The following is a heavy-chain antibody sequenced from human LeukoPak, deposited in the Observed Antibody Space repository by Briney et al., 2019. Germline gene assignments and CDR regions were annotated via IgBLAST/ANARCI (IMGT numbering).Heavy chain of an antibody. V-gene: IGHV3-74*01. Sequence: GGSLRLSCAASGFTFSSYWMHWVRQAPGKGLVWVSRINSDGSSTSYADSVKGRFTISRDNAKNTLYLQMNSLRAEDTAVYYCASPTFDTTVARVDRAFDIWGQGTMVTVSS. CDR2: INSDGSST. J-gene: IGHJ3*02. CDR1: GFTFSSYW. CDR3: ASPTFDTTVARVDRAFDI. D-gene: IGHD4-23*01.